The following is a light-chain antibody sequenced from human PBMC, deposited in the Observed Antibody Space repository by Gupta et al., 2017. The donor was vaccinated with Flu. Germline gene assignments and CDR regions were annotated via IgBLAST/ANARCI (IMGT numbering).Light chain of an antibody. V-gene: IGLV3-21*03. CDR1: NISSKS. J-gene: IGLJ3*02. Sequence: SYVLTQPPSVSVAPGKTASITCEGNNISSKSVHWYQQRPGQAPVLVVYDDSDRPSGIPERFSGSTSGNTATLTASGVEAGDEDDYYCQVWDTSSGHSWVFGGGTKLTVL. CDR3: QVWDTSSGHSWV. CDR2: DDS.